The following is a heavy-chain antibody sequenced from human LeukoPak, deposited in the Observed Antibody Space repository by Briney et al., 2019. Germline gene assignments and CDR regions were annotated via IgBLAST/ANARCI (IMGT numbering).Heavy chain of an antibody. CDR1: GGSISSYY. V-gene: IGHV4-59*08. J-gene: IGHJ4*02. D-gene: IGHD6-13*01. Sequence: SETLSLTCTVSGGSISSYYWSWIRQPPGKGLEWIGYIYYSGSTNYNPSLKSRVTISVDTSKNQFSLKLSSVTAADTTVYYCARFPYSSSWYYFDYWGQGTLVTVSS. CDR3: ARFPYSSSWYYFDY. CDR2: IYYSGST.